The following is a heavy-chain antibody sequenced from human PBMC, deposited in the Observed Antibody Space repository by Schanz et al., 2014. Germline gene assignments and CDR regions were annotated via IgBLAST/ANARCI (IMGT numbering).Heavy chain of an antibody. D-gene: IGHD3-10*01. CDR3: AKYRGYYRVSGSYRELEY. V-gene: IGHV3-48*01. J-gene: IGHJ4*02. CDR1: GFTFSSYS. CDR2: ISSSSSTR. Sequence: VQLVESGGGVVQPGRSLRLSCAASGFTFSSYSMNWVRQAPGKGLEWVSYISSSSSTRYYADSVKGRFTISRDNAKNSLFLQMNSLRAEDTAVYYCAKYRGYYRVSGSYRELEYWGQGTLVTVSS.